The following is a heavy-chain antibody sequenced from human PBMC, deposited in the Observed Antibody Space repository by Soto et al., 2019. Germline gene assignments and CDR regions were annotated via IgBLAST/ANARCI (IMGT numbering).Heavy chain of an antibody. J-gene: IGHJ5*02. CDR3: ARDSVDSYAPRWNWFDP. Sequence: QVQLVESGGGVVQPGRSLRLSCAASGFTFSSYAMHWVRQAPGKGLEWVAVISYDGSNKYYADSVKGRFTISRDNSKNTLYLQMNSLRAEDTAVYYCARDSVDSYAPRWNWFDPWGQGTLVTVSS. CDR2: ISYDGSNK. CDR1: GFTFSSYA. D-gene: IGHD5-18*01. V-gene: IGHV3-30-3*01.